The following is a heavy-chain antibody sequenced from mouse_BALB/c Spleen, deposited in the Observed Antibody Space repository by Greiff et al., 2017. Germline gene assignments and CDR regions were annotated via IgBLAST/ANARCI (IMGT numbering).Heavy chain of an antibody. Sequence: QVQLQQSGPELVKPGASVKISCKASGYAFSSSWMNWVKQRPGQGLEWIGRIYPGDGDTNYNGKFKGKATLTADKSSSTAYMQLSSLTSVDSAVYFCARSGPYGSSYEFAYWGQGTLGTVSA. V-gene: IGHV1-82*01. CDR3: ARSGPYGSSYEFAY. CDR1: GYAFSSSW. D-gene: IGHD1-1*01. J-gene: IGHJ3*01. CDR2: IYPGDGDT.